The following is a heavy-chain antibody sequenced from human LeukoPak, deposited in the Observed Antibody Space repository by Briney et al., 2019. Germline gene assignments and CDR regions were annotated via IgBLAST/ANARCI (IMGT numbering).Heavy chain of an antibody. CDR3: ARDQDYYDSSGYPDAFDI. CDR2: ISSSSSTI. V-gene: IGHV3-48*01. J-gene: IGHJ3*02. D-gene: IGHD3-22*01. Sequence: GGSLRLSCAASGFTFSGYSMNWVRQAPGKGLEWVSYISSSSSTIYYADSVKGRFTISRDNAKNSLYLQMNSLRAEDTAVYYCARDQDYYDSSGYPDAFDIWGQGTMVTVSS. CDR1: GFTFSGYS.